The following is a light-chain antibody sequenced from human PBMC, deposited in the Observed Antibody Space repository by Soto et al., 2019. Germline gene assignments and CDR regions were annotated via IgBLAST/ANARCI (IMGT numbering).Light chain of an antibody. CDR3: HQRQSWPRT. CDR1: QSVSNY. CDR2: DAS. V-gene: IGKV3-11*01. J-gene: IGKJ1*01. Sequence: EIGWTQSPATLSLSPGERATLSCRASQSVSNYFAWYQQKPGQAPRLLIYDASNRAAGIPARFSASGTGTDFTLTISDVQPEDFAVYYCHQRQSWPRTFGQGTKV.